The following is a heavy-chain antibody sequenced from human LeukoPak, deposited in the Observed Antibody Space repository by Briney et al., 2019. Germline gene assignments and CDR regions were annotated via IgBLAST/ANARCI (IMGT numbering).Heavy chain of an antibody. J-gene: IGHJ4*02. V-gene: IGHV3-7*01. CDR2: INQGGSET. Sequence: PGGSLRLSCAASGFTFRTYWMSWVRQAPGKGLEWVASINQGGSETYYVESVKGRFTISRDNAMNSFFLQMNSLRAEDTAVYYCARLIGDRTIYDSWGQGTLVTVSP. D-gene: IGHD6-6*01. CDR3: ARLIGDRTIYDS. CDR1: GFTFRTYW.